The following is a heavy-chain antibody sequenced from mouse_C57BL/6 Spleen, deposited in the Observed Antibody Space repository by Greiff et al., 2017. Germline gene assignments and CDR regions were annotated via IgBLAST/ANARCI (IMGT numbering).Heavy chain of an antibody. CDR1: GYSITSDY. Sequence: EVQRVESGPGLAKPSQSLSLTCSVTGYSITSDYWNWIRKFPGNKLEYMGYISYSGSTYYNPSLKSPISITRDTSKNHYYLQFNSVATEDTATYYCARRGDYDKAMDYWGQGTSVTVSS. D-gene: IGHD2-4*01. CDR2: ISYSGST. J-gene: IGHJ4*01. CDR3: ARRGDYDKAMDY. V-gene: IGHV3-8*01.